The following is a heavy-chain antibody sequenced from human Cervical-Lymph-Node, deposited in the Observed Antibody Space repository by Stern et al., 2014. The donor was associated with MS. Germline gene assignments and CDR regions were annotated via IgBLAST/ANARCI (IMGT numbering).Heavy chain of an antibody. CDR2: INPNSGGT. V-gene: IGHV1-2*02. D-gene: IGHD3-3*01. Sequence: QVQLVQSGAEAKAPGASMKVSCKASGYIFTDYYLHWVRQAPGQGLEWLGWINPNSGGTNYAQNFQGRVTMTRDTSITTAYMELRWLGYADTAVYYCARGSGTAYDLRGDYGGQGTLVTVSS. CDR1: GYIFTDYY. J-gene: IGHJ4*01. CDR3: ARGSGTAYDLRGDY.